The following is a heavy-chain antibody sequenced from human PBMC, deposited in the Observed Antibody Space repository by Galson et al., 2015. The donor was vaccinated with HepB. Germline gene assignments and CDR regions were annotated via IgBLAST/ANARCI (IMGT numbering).Heavy chain of an antibody. CDR2: INSDGRST. CDR1: GLTFSSYW. D-gene: IGHD4-17*01. V-gene: IGHV3-74*01. CDR3: VRGGSNDDYGMGNY. J-gene: IGHJ4*02. Sequence: SLRLSCATSGLTFSSYWMHWVRQVPGKGLVWISRINSDGRSTAYADSVKGRFTISRDNAKSTLFLQMNSLRVEDTSVYYCVRGGSNDDYGMGNYWGQGTLVTVSS.